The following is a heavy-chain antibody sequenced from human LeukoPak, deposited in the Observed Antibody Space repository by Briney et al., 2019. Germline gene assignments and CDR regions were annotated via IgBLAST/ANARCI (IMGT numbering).Heavy chain of an antibody. D-gene: IGHD6-6*01. V-gene: IGHV4-34*01. J-gene: IGHJ6*03. CDR2: INHSGST. CDR3: ARSGDSSSSRRYYYCYMDV. CDR1: GGSFSGYY. Sequence: SETLSLTCAVYGGSFSGYYWSWIRQPPGKGLEWIGEINHSGSTNYNPSLKSRVTISVDTSKNQFSLKLSSVTAADTAVYYCARSGDSSSSRRYYYCYMDVWGKGTTVTVSS.